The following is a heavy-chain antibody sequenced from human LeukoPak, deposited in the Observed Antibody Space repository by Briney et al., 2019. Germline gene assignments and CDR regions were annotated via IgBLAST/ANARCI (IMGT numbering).Heavy chain of an antibody. CDR3: AREYTLYRSGWFLDY. J-gene: IGHJ4*02. D-gene: IGHD6-19*01. Sequence: PSETLSLTCAVYGGSFSGYYWSWIRQPPGRGLEWIGSIDYSGSTYYNPSLKTRATISVDKSKNQFSLKLNSVTAADTAVYYCAREYTLYRSGWFLDYWGQGTVATVSS. CDR1: GGSFSGYY. V-gene: IGHV4-34*01. CDR2: IDYSGST.